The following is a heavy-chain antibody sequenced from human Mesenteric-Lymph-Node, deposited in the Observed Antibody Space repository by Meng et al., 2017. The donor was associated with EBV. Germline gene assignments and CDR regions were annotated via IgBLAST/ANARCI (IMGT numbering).Heavy chain of an antibody. V-gene: IGHV4-30-4*01. J-gene: IGHJ4*02. Sequence: HVHPQESAPGLVKPSQTLSLPCTVSGGFISSGGYYWSWIRQSPGKGLEWIGYIYYSGTTYYNPSLQSRVSMSMDSSRNQFSLKLSSVTAADTAVYYCAREIYCTSASCPFDYWGQGTLVTVSS. CDR3: AREIYCTSASCPFDY. CDR2: IYYSGTT. CDR1: GGFISSGGYY. D-gene: IGHD2-2*01.